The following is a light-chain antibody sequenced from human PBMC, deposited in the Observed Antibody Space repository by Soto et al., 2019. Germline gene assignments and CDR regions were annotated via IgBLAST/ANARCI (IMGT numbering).Light chain of an antibody. J-gene: IGKJ2*01. V-gene: IGKV1-39*01. CDR3: QQSYSVPLT. Sequence: DIQMTQSPLSLSASVGDRVTITCRSSQNILTYLNWYQQRPGEAPRFLIYAASNLQDGVPSRFSASESGTEFTLTISSLQPEDFATYYCQQSYSVPLTFRQGTKLEMK. CDR2: AAS. CDR1: QNILTY.